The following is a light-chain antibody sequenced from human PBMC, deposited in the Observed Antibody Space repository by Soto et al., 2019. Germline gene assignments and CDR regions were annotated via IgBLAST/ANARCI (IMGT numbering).Light chain of an antibody. J-gene: IGLJ3*02. CDR2: EVS. Sequence: QSALAQPASVSGSPGQSITISCTGTNSDVGGYDYVSWYQQHPGKAPKVMIYEVSNRPSGVSNRFSGSKSGNTASLTISGLQAEEESDYYCGSYTSSSTWVFGGGTKLTVL. CDR1: NSDVGGYDY. V-gene: IGLV2-14*01. CDR3: GSYTSSSTWV.